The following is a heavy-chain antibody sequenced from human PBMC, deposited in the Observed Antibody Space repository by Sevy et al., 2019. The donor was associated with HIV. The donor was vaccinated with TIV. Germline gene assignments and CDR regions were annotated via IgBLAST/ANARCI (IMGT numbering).Heavy chain of an antibody. CDR1: GFTFSDDY. CDR3: AKSGRSGGTCAHS. J-gene: IGHJ5*02. D-gene: IGHD2-15*01. V-gene: IGHV3-11*01. Sequence: GGSLRLSCAASGFTFSDDYMSWIRQAPGKGLEWVSHISSSGSSIYYADSVKGRFTISRDNAKNSLYLQMNSLRAEDTSVYYCAKSGRSGGTCAHSWGQGTLVTVSS. CDR2: ISSSGSSI.